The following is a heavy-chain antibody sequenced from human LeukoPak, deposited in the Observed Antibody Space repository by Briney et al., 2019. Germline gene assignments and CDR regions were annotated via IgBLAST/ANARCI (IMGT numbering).Heavy chain of an antibody. J-gene: IGHJ4*02. Sequence: PSETLSLTCTVSGDSMNSHYWSWIRQPPGKGLEWIAYLLDSVNTKDNPSLQSRLTLSADTSKNQFSLRLSSVTAADTAVYYCATLKRGSIYGYFDFWGQGIKVTVSS. CDR1: GDSMNSHY. CDR2: LLDSVNT. V-gene: IGHV4-59*11. D-gene: IGHD5-18*01. CDR3: ATLKRGSIYGYFDF.